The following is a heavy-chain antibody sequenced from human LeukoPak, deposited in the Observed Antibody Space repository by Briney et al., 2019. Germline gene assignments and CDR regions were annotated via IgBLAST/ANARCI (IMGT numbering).Heavy chain of an antibody. CDR1: GFTFSNYP. CDR3: ARAKFGVTAIRYFEY. Sequence: GGSLRLSCAASGFTFSNYPMGWVRQPPGKGLQWVSIAGGSDGSTYYGDPVKGRFTISRDNSKDTLYLQMNSLRADDTAVYYCARAKFGVTAIRYFEYWGQGTLVTVSS. J-gene: IGHJ4*02. CDR2: AGGSDGST. V-gene: IGHV3-23*01. D-gene: IGHD2-21*02.